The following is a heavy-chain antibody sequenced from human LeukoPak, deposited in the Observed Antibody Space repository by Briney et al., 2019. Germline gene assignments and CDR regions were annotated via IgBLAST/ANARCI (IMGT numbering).Heavy chain of an antibody. CDR2: ISSSSSYI. CDR3: ERDALYYDFWSGYYGGGA. CDR1: GVTFSSYS. V-gene: IGHV3-21*01. Sequence: PGGSLRLSCAASGVTFSSYSMNWVRQAPGKGLEWVSSISSSSSYIYYADSVKGRFTIYRDNAKNSLYLQMNILRTEDTAVYYWERDALYYDFWSGYYGGGAWGQGTLVTVSS. D-gene: IGHD3-3*01. J-gene: IGHJ4*02.